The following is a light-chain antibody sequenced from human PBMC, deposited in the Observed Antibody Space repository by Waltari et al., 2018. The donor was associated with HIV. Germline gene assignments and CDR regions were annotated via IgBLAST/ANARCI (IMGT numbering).Light chain of an antibody. CDR2: DAS. CDR1: QDIINY. J-gene: IGKJ2*03. Sequence: DIQMTQSPSSLSASVGDRVTITCQASQDIINYLNWYQQKPGKAPKLLIYDASNLETGVPSRFSGSGSGTDFTFTISSLQPEDVSTYYCQQYDNLPYSFGQGTKLEIK. CDR3: QQYDNLPYS. V-gene: IGKV1-33*01.